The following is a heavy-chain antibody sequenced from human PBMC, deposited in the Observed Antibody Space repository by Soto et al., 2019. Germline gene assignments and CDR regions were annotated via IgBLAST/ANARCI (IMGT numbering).Heavy chain of an antibody. D-gene: IGHD2-15*01. CDR2: ISAYNGHT. V-gene: IGHV1-18*01. J-gene: IGHJ4*02. CDR1: GYMFTSYG. Sequence: GASVKVSCKTSGYMFTSYGISWVRQAPGQGLEWMGWISAYNGHTNYAQKVKDRVTMTTDTSTSTAYMELRSLRSDDTAVYYCARGLGCVEYGEYCYFDYWGQGTLVTV. CDR3: ARGLGCVEYGEYCYFDY.